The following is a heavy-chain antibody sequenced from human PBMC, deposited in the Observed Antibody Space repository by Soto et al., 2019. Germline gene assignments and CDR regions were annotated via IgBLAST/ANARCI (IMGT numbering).Heavy chain of an antibody. CDR2: ILHDGSAE. V-gene: IGHV3-30*03. CDR3: ARSRDGYSLYFYYGMDG. CDR1: GFTFTSYD. D-gene: IGHD4-4*01. J-gene: IGHJ6*02. Sequence: GGSLRLSCAASGFTFTSYDMHWVRQAPGKGLEWMALILHDGSAEYYADSVKGRFTISRDNSKNTLYLQMNSLRAEDTAVYYCARSRDGYSLYFYYGMDGWGQGTTVTVSS.